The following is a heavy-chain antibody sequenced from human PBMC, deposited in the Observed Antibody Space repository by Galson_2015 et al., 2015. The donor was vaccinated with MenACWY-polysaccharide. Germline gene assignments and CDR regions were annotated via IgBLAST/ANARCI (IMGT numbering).Heavy chain of an antibody. CDR3: ARGHYGLDV. J-gene: IGHJ6*02. V-gene: IGHV3-48*03. Sequence: SLRLSCAASGFKFSNYWMTWVRQAPGKGLEWVSYISKTGDSIYYADSARGRFTIFRDNARNSLFLQMNSLDAEDTAIYYCARGHYGLDVWGQGTTVTVSS. CDR2: ISKTGDSI. CDR1: GFKFSNYW.